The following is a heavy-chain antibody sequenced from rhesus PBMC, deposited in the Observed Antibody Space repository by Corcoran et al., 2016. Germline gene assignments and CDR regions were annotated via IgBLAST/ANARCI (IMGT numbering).Heavy chain of an antibody. CDR3: ARGPPIWTGYYNAEYFEF. J-gene: IGHJ1*01. CDR1: GGSVSSSNW. D-gene: IGHD3-3*01. CDR2: ISGSGGIT. Sequence: QLQLQESGPGLVKPSETLSLTCAVPGGSVSSSNWWSWIRQPPGKGLEWIGRISGSGGITSYHPSLTSRVTISTDTSKNQFSLKVSSVTAADTAVYYCARGPPIWTGYYNAEYFEFWGQGALVTVSS. V-gene: IGHV4-57*01.